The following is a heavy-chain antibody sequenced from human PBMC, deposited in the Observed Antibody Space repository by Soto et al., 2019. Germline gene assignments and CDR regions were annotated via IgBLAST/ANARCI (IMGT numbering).Heavy chain of an antibody. Sequence: QVQLQQWGAGLLKPSETLSLTCAVYGGSFSGYYWSWIRQPPGKGLEWIGEINHSGSTNYNPSLKSRVTISVDTSKNQFSLKLSSVTAADTAVYYCARFVVVPAAIRGYYYYYGIDVWGQGTTVTVSS. CDR2: INHSGST. V-gene: IGHV4-34*01. D-gene: IGHD2-2*02. J-gene: IGHJ6*02. CDR3: ARFVVVPAAIRGYYYYYGIDV. CDR1: GGSFSGYY.